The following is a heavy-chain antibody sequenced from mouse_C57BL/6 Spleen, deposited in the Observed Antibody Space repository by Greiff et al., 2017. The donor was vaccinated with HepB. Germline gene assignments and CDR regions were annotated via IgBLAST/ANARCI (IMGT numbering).Heavy chain of an antibody. CDR3: ARGVYPPWFAY. V-gene: IGHV5-17*01. CDR2: ISSGSSTI. Sequence: EVKLMESGGGLVKPGGSLKLSCAASGFTFSDYGMHWVRQAPEKGLEWVAYISSGSSTIYYADTVKGRFTISRDNAKNTLFLQMTSLRSEDTAMYYCARGVYPPWFAYWGQGTLVTVSA. J-gene: IGHJ3*01. CDR1: GFTFSDYG.